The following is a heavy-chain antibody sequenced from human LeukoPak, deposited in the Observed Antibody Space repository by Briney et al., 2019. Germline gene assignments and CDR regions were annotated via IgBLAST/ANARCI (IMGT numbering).Heavy chain of an antibody. Sequence: GGSLRLSCAASGFTFSNYCMHWVRQAPGKGLEWVAVISYDESYTYYADSVKGRFAISRDISKNTLYLHMNSLRPEDTAVYYCAKTHDRGWWDCDYWGQGTLVTVSS. J-gene: IGHJ4*02. CDR2: ISYDESYT. CDR1: GFTFSNYC. V-gene: IGHV3-30*18. D-gene: IGHD6-19*01. CDR3: AKTHDRGWWDCDY.